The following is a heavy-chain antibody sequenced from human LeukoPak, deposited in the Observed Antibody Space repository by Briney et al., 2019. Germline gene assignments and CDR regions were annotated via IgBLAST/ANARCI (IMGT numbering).Heavy chain of an antibody. Sequence: SGTLSLTCTVSGGSISSSTYYWGWIRQPPGKGLEWIGSIYYSGSTYYNPSLKSRVTISVDTSKNQFSLKLSSVTAADTTVYYCARLDSYYYMDVWGKGTTVTVSS. CDR3: ARLDSYYYMDV. CDR2: IYYSGST. V-gene: IGHV4-39*01. CDR1: GGSISSSTYY. J-gene: IGHJ6*03.